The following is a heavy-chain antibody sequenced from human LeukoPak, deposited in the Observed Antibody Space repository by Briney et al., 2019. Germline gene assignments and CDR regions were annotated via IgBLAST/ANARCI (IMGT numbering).Heavy chain of an antibody. CDR1: GFTVSSNY. CDR2: IFSGGTT. CDR3: ARKASNFDY. J-gene: IGHJ4*02. Sequence: TGGSLRLSCAASGFTVSSNYMSWVRQAPGKGLEWVSVIFSGGTTYYADSVKGRFTISRDNSKNTLYLQMSSLRAEDTAVYYCARKASNFDYWGQGTLVTVSS. V-gene: IGHV3-53*01.